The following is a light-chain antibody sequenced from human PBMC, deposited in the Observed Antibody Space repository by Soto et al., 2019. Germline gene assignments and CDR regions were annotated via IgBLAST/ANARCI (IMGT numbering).Light chain of an antibody. J-gene: IGKJ5*01. CDR2: DAS. Sequence: EIVLTQSPATLSLSPGGRATVSCRASQSVSSHLAWYQQKRGQAPRLLIYDASSRASGIPARFSGSGSGTDFTLTISRLEPEDFAVYYCQQRTDWPPVYTFGQGTRLEIK. CDR3: QQRTDWPPVYT. CDR1: QSVSSH. V-gene: IGKV3-11*01.